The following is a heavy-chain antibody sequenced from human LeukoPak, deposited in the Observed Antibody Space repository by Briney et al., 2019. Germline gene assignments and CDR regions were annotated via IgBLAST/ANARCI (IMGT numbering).Heavy chain of an antibody. CDR3: ARGLGYCSSTSCYRAFDI. Sequence: GGSLRLSCAASGFTFSSYWMSWVRQAPGKGLEWVANIKQDGSEKYYVDSVKDRFTISRDNAKNSLYLQMNSLRAEDTAVYYCARGLGYCSSTSCYRAFDIWGQGTMVTVSS. CDR2: IKQDGSEK. CDR1: GFTFSSYW. D-gene: IGHD2-2*02. V-gene: IGHV3-7*01. J-gene: IGHJ3*02.